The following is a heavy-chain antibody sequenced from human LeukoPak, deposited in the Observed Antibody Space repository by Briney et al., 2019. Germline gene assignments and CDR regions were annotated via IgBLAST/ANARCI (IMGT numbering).Heavy chain of an antibody. Sequence: ASVKVSCKASGGTFSSYAISWVRQAPRPRLEWMGGIIPIFGTANTAHNFQGRVTITADESTSTAYMELSSLRSEDTAVYYCARALSDCSNTSCLNDYLLPGDYWGQGTLVTVSS. CDR2: IIPIFGTA. J-gene: IGHJ4*02. D-gene: IGHD2-2*01. V-gene: IGHV1-69*13. CDR1: GGTFSSYA. CDR3: ARALSDCSNTSCLNDYLLPGDY.